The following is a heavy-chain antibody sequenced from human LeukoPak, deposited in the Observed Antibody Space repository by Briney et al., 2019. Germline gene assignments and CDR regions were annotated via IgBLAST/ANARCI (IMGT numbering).Heavy chain of an antibody. CDR2: ISSSGGYI. V-gene: IGHV3-21*01. Sequence: GGSLRLSCAASGFTFSTYSINWVRQAPGKGLEWVSSISSSGGYIYYADSVKGRFTLSSDNAKNSLYLQMNSLRAEDTAVYYCARDAFTMVRGVTSNYFYYYYMDVWGKGTTVTVSS. D-gene: IGHD3-10*01. J-gene: IGHJ6*03. CDR1: GFTFSTYS. CDR3: ARDAFTMVRGVTSNYFYYYYMDV.